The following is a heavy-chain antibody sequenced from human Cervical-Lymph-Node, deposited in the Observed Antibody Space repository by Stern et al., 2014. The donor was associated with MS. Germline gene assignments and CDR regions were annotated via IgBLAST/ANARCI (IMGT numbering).Heavy chain of an antibody. J-gene: IGHJ4*02. CDR3: ARVGTFEGGVSTTFDY. Sequence: QVQLGQSGAEVKKPGSSVKVSCKASGGTFSSYTISWVRQAPGQGLEWMGRIIPILGIANYAQKFQGRVTITAGKSTSPAYMGLSSLRSEDTAVYYCARVGTFEGGVSTTFDYWGQGTLVTVSS. CDR1: GGTFSSYT. V-gene: IGHV1-69*09. CDR2: IIPILGIA. D-gene: IGHD5/OR15-5a*01.